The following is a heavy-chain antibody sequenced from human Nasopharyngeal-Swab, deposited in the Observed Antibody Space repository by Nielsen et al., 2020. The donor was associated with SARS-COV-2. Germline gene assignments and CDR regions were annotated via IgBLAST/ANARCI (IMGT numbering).Heavy chain of an antibody. Sequence: RQAPGKGLEWIGSIYYSGSTYYNPSLQSRVTISVDTSKNQFSLKLSSVTAADTAVYYCARHGTTVTRNYAFDIWGQGTMVTVSS. J-gene: IGHJ3*02. V-gene: IGHV4-39*01. CDR2: IYYSGST. D-gene: IGHD4-17*01. CDR3: ARHGTTVTRNYAFDI.